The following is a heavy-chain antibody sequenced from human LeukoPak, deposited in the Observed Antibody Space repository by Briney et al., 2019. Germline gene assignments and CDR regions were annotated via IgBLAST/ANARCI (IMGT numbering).Heavy chain of an antibody. V-gene: IGHV6-1*01. J-gene: IGHJ4*02. Sequence: SQTLSLTCAISGDSVSSNSATWNWIRQSPPRGLEWLGRTYYRSKWYNDYAVSVKSRITINSDTSKNQFSLQLNSVTPEDTAIYYCARGGGVTVAGNLGYWGQGTLVTVSS. CDR1: GDSVSSNSAT. D-gene: IGHD6-19*01. CDR2: TYYRSKWYN. CDR3: ARGGGVTVAGNLGY.